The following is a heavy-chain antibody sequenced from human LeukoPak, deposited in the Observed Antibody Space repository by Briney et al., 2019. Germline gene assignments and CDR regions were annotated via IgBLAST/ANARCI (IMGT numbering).Heavy chain of an antibody. CDR3: ARKGDGDGRYDY. Sequence: GGSLRLSCAASGFTFSSYAMHWVRQAPGKGLEYVSAISSNGGSTHYTNSVKGRFTISRDNSKNTLYLQMGSLRAEDLAVYYCARKGDGDGRYDYWGQGTLVTVSS. CDR1: GFTFSSYA. J-gene: IGHJ4*02. CDR2: ISSNGGST. D-gene: IGHD5-24*01. V-gene: IGHV3-64*01.